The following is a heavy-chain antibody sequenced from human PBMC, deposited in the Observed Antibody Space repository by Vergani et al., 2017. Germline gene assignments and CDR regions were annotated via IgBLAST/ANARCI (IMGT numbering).Heavy chain of an antibody. V-gene: IGHV2-70*01. D-gene: IGHD6-13*01. Sequence: QVTSSESGPALVKPTQTLTLTCTFFGFHLSTSGMCVSSIRQPPGKALEWLALIDWVDDKYYSTSLKTRLTISKDTSKNQVVLTMTNMDPVDTATYYCARIRADSSSLYYFDYWGQGTLVTVSS. CDR1: GFHLSTSGMC. CDR3: ARIRADSSSLYYFDY. J-gene: IGHJ4*02. CDR2: IDWVDDK.